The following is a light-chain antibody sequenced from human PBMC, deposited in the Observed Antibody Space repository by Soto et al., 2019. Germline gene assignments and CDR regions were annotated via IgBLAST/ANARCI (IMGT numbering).Light chain of an antibody. Sequence: SYELTQPPSVSVAPGQTARLTCGGKKIESKSVNWYQQKPGQAPVLVVHDDSDRPSGIPERFSGDNSGNTATLTVSRAEAGDEAAYSWQVWETGSDHPVVFGGGTKLTVL. CDR1: KIESKS. CDR2: DDS. J-gene: IGLJ3*02. CDR3: QVWETGSDHPVV. V-gene: IGLV3-21*02.